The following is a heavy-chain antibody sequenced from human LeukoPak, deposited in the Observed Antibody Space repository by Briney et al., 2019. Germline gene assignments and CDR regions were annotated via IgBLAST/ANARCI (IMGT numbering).Heavy chain of an antibody. Sequence: ASVKVSCKASGYSFTSYYMHWVRQAPGQGLEWMGIINLRGGYTSYAQNLQGRVTMTRDTSTSTAYMELSSLRSEDTAVYYCARGLREYYDFWGAQDYWGQGTLVTVSS. CDR2: INLRGGYT. D-gene: IGHD3-3*01. V-gene: IGHV1-46*01. CDR3: ARGLREYYDFWGAQDY. CDR1: GYSFTSYY. J-gene: IGHJ4*02.